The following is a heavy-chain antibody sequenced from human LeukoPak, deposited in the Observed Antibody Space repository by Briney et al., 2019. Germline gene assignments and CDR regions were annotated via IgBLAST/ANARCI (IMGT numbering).Heavy chain of an antibody. CDR3: ARYYDSSGYYYSGSSQGYCFDY. Sequence: SETLSLTCTVSGGSISSSSYYWGWISQPPGKGLEWLGSIYYSGSTYYNPYLKHRVTISVDTSKNQFSLKLSSVTAADTAVYYCARYYDSSGYYYSGSSQGYCFDYWGQGTLVTVSS. V-gene: IGHV4-39*01. J-gene: IGHJ4*02. CDR1: GGSISSSSYY. D-gene: IGHD3-22*01. CDR2: IYYSGST.